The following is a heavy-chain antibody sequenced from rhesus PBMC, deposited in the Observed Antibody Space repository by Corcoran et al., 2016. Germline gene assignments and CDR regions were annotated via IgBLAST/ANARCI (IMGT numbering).Heavy chain of an antibody. CDR3: ARRPSGYYFDY. Sequence: QVQLQESGPGLGKPSETLSLTCAVSGGSFRSYWWSWIRQPPGKGLEWMGESNGNSGSTNYNPSLRSRVTMSQDASKNQFSLKLSSVTAADAAVYYCARRPSGYYFDYWGQGVLVTVSS. CDR1: GGSFRSYW. CDR2: SNGNSGST. V-gene: IGHV4-80*01. J-gene: IGHJ4*01. D-gene: IGHD5-24*01.